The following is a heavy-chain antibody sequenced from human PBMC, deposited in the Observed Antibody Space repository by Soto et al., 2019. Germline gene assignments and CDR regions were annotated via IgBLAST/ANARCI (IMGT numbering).Heavy chain of an antibody. CDR1: GFSLNTDGEG. CDR3: AHSRNLITEDAQVGDFDY. CDR2: MYWDDDE. D-gene: IGHD3-10*01. V-gene: IGHV2-5*02. Sequence: QITLKESGPTQVKPTQTLTLTCSFSGFSLNTDGEGVGWVRQPPGEALEWLAPMYWDDDERYSPSLKTRLTITKDPSKNQVVLIMTNMDPVDTATYYCAHSRNLITEDAQVGDFDYWGQGTLVTVSS. J-gene: IGHJ4*02.